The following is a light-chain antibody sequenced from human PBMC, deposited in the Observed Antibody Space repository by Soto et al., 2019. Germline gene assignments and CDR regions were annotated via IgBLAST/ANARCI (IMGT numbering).Light chain of an antibody. CDR1: QSVSSN. V-gene: IGKV3-15*01. CDR2: GAS. J-gene: IGKJ1*01. Sequence: EIVMTQSPATLSVSPGERATLSCRASQSVSSNLAWYQQKPGQAPRLLIYGASTRATGIPARFSGSGSGTEFTLTISRLQSEDFAVYYCQQYNNWPRWTFGQWTKGDIK. CDR3: QQYNNWPRWT.